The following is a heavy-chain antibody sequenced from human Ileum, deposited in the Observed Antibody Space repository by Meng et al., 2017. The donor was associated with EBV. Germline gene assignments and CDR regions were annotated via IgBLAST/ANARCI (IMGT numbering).Heavy chain of an antibody. D-gene: IGHD1-26*01. CDR1: GYTFTNYG. CDR3: ARAEVGITSGDD. CDR2: ISAYNGNT. V-gene: IGHV1-18*01. J-gene: IGHJ4*02. Sequence: QAQLVQSGGEVKKPGASVKVSCKASGYTFTNYGITWVRQAPGQGLEWMGWISAYNGNTNYAQTLQGRLTMTTDTSTSTAYMELRSLRSDDTAVYYCARAEVGITSGDDWGQGTLGTVVS.